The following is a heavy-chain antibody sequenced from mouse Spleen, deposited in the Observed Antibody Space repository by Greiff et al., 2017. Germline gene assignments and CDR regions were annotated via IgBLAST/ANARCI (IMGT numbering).Heavy chain of an antibody. Sequence: QVQLKQPGAELVMPGASVKLSCKASGYTFTSYWMHWVKQRPGQGLEWIGEIDPSDSYTNYNQKFKGKATLTVDKSSSTAYMQLSSLTSEDSAVYYCARWRGYGNLFDYWGQGTTLTVSS. V-gene: IGHV1-69*01. CDR3: ARWRGYGNLFDY. CDR2: IDPSDSYT. CDR1: GYTFTSYW. J-gene: IGHJ2*01. D-gene: IGHD2-10*02.